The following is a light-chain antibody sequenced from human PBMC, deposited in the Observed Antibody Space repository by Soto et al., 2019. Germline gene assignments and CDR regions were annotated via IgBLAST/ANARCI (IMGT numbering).Light chain of an antibody. Sequence: EILLTQSPATLSMSPGERATLSCRASQSIRSYLAWYQQKPGQTPRLLIYDASNRVAGIPARFSGSGSGTDFTLTINSLEPEDSAGYYCQQRSNWVSFGGGTKVEI. V-gene: IGKV3-11*01. CDR3: QQRSNWVS. CDR1: QSIRSY. CDR2: DAS. J-gene: IGKJ4*01.